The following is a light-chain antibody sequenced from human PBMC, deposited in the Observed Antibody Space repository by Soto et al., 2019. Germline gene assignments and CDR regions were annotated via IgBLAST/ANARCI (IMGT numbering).Light chain of an antibody. CDR3: QQYYITPYT. V-gene: IGKV4-1*01. Sequence: DIVMTQSPDSLAVSLGERATINCRSSQIFLYSSNNKDYLAWYQQKPGQPPKLLIYWASTRELGVPDRFSGSGSGTDFTLTISSLQAEDVAVYYCQQYYITPYTFGQGTRLEI. CDR2: WAS. CDR1: QIFLYSSNNKDY. J-gene: IGKJ5*01.